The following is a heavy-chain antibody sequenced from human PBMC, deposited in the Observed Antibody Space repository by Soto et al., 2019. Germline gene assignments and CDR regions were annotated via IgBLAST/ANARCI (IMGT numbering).Heavy chain of an antibody. CDR3: AKGRSGYYNPGGMDV. V-gene: IGHV3-9*01. Sequence: GGSLRLSCAASGFTFDDYAMHWVRQAPGKGLEWVSGISWNSGSIGYADSVKGRFTISRDNAKNSLYLQMNSLRAEGTALYYCAKGRSGYYNPGGMDVWGQGTTVTVSS. CDR2: ISWNSGSI. D-gene: IGHD3-3*01. J-gene: IGHJ6*02. CDR1: GFTFDDYA.